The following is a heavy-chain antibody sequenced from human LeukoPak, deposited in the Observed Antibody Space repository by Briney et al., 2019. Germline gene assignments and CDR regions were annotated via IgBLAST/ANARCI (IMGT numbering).Heavy chain of an antibody. CDR3: ARHVNWRSGQSWFDP. D-gene: IGHD3-10*01. J-gene: IGHJ5*02. CDR1: GYSFTSYW. Sequence: GGSLKISCKASGYSFTSYWISWVRQMPGEGLEWMGRIDPSDSDTNYSPSFQGHVTMSADKSISTAYLQWSSLKASDTAMYFCARHVNWRSGQSWFDPWGQGTLVTVSS. V-gene: IGHV5-10-1*01. CDR2: IDPSDSDT.